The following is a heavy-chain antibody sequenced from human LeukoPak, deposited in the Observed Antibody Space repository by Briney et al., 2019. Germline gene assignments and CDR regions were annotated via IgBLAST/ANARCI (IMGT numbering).Heavy chain of an antibody. CDR1: GDSVSSNSAA. CDR2: TYYRSKWYN. V-gene: IGHV6-1*01. Sequence: SQTLSLTCAISGDSVSSNSAAWNWIRQSPSRGLEWLGRTYYRSKWYNDYAVSVKSRITINPDTSKNQFSLQLNSVTPEDTAVYYCARGITSIAVAGTPEPFDYWGQGTLVTVSS. J-gene: IGHJ4*02. CDR3: ARGITSIAVAGTPEPFDY. D-gene: IGHD6-19*01.